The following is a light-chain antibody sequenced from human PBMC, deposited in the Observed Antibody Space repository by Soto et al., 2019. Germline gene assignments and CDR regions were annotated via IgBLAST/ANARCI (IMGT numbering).Light chain of an antibody. V-gene: IGKV3-20*01. CDR3: QQYGSSPWT. CDR1: QSVSSNY. CDR2: GAS. Sequence: EIVLTQSPGSLSLSPGARATLSCRASQSVSSNYFAWYQQKPGQAPRLLIYGASSRATGIPDRFSGSGSGTDFTLTISRLEPEDYAVFYCQQYGSSPWTFGQGTKVEIK. J-gene: IGKJ1*01.